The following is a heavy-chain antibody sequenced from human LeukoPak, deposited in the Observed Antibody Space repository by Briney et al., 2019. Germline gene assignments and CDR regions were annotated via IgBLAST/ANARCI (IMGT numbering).Heavy chain of an antibody. CDR1: GGTFSSYA. CDR2: IIPIFGTA. CDR3: AREIAAALFDY. Sequence: GASVKVSCKASGGTFSSYAIGWARQAPGQGLEWMGGIIPIFGTANYAQKFQGRVTITADESTSTAYMELSSLRSEDTAVYYCAREIAAALFDYWGQGTLVTVSS. J-gene: IGHJ4*02. D-gene: IGHD6-13*01. V-gene: IGHV1-69*13.